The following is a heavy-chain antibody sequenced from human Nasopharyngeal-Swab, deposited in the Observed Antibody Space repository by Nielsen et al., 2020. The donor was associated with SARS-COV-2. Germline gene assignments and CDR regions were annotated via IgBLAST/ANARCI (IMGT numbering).Heavy chain of an antibody. V-gene: IGHV3-7*01. D-gene: IGHD2/OR15-2a*01. CDR3: ARDEILDY. Sequence: GGSLRLSCAASGFTFSPYWMTWVRQAPGKGLEWVANVKQDGTEKYFVDSVKGRFTISRDNAKYSLYLHMNSLRAEDTAVYYCARDEILDYWGQGTLVTVFS. CDR1: GFTFSPYW. J-gene: IGHJ4*02. CDR2: VKQDGTEK.